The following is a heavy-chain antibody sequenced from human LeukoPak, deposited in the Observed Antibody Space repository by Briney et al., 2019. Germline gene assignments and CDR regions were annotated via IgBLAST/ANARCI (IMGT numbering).Heavy chain of an antibody. Sequence: GGSLRLSCAASGFTFSSYGMHWVRQAPGKGLEWVSVIYSGGSTYYADSVKGRFTISRDNSKNTLYLQMNSLRAEDTAVYYCATQDWCGDDCSFSFQHWGQGTLVTVSS. CDR3: ATQDWCGDDCSFSFQH. CDR1: GFTFSSYG. CDR2: IYSGGST. D-gene: IGHD2-21*02. V-gene: IGHV3-NL1*01. J-gene: IGHJ1*01.